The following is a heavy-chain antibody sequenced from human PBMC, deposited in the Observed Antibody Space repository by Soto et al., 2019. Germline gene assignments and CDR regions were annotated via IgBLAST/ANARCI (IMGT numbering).Heavy chain of an antibody. V-gene: IGHV3-48*02. D-gene: IGHD1-26*01. Sequence: GGSLRLSYAASGFTFSSYSMNWVRRAPGKGLEWVSYISGLSSTIYYADSVMGRFTVSRDNAKNSLYLQMNSLRDEDAAVYYCAREMADSGSFPFDFWGPRTLVTVSS. CDR3: AREMADSGSFPFDF. CDR2: ISGLSSTI. J-gene: IGHJ4*02. CDR1: GFTFSSYS.